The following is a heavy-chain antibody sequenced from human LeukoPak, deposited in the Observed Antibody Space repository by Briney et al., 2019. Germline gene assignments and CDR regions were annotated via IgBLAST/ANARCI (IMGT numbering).Heavy chain of an antibody. D-gene: IGHD1-7*01. CDR3: ARDPGGNYPYSWFDP. Sequence: SETLSLTCAVYGGSFSGYYWSWIRQSAGKGLEWLGEMNHSGSTNYNPSLKSRVTISADTSKKQFSLKLHSVTPADTAVYYCARDPGGNYPYSWFDPWGREPWSPSPQ. CDR2: MNHSGST. CDR1: GGSFSGYY. J-gene: IGHJ5*02. V-gene: IGHV4-34*01.